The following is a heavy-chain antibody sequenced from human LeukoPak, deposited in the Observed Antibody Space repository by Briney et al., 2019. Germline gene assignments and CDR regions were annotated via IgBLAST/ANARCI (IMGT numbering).Heavy chain of an antibody. J-gene: IGHJ5*02. V-gene: IGHV3-11*06. CDR3: ARGPIAAAGTWWFDP. Sequence: DSVKGRFTISRDNAKNSLYLQMNSLRAEDTAVYYCARGPIAAAGTWWFDPWGQGTLVTVSS. D-gene: IGHD6-13*01.